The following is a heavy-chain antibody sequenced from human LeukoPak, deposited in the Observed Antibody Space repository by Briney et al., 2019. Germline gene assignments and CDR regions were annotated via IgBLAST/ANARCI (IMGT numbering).Heavy chain of an antibody. J-gene: IGHJ4*02. Sequence: GASVKVSCKASGYTFTNYYFHWVRQAPGQGLEWMGIINPSGGSTSYAQKFQGRVTMTRDTSTSAVYMKLSSLRSEDRAVYYCAREIGPIQLHLWGSAFDYWGQGTLVTVSS. V-gene: IGHV1-46*01. D-gene: IGHD5-18*01. CDR2: INPSGGST. CDR3: AREIGPIQLHLWGSAFDY. CDR1: GYTFTNYY.